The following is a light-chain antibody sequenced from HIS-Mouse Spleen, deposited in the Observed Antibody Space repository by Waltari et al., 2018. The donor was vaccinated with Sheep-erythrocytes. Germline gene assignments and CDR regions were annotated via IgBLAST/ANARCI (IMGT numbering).Light chain of an antibody. CDR2: DVS. Sequence: QSALTQPRSVSGSPGQSVTISCTGTSSDVGGYKYVSWYQQHPGKAPKLMVYDVSKRPSGVPVRCSGSKSGNTASLTVSGLQAEDEADYYCSSYAGSNNWVFGGGTKLTVL. CDR3: SSYAGSNNWV. V-gene: IGLV2-11*01. CDR1: SSDVGGYKY. J-gene: IGLJ3*02.